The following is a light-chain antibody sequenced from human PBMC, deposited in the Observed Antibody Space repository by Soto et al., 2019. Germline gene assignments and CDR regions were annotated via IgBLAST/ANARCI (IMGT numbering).Light chain of an antibody. J-gene: IGKJ5*01. CDR1: QSFRGL. CDR2: DAY. CDR3: QQRHMWPIT. V-gene: IGKV3-11*01. Sequence: MVSQSPGTLSLSPGERATLSCRASQSFRGLLAWYQQKPGQAPRLLIYDAYNRATGIPPRFSGSGSGTDFTLTISSLEPEDSAVYYCQQRHMWPITFAQGTRLEIK.